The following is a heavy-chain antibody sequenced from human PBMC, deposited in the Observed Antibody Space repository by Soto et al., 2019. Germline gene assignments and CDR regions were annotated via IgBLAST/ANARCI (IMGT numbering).Heavy chain of an antibody. CDR3: ARDRDPVRYVDWLSSRPDAFDI. V-gene: IGHV1-69*13. CDR2: IIPIFGTA. Sequence: ASVKVSCKASGGTFSSYAISWVRQAPGQGLEWMGGIIPIFGTANYAQKFQGRVTITADESTCTVYMELSSLSSEDTVVYYCARDRDPVRYVDWLSSRPDAFDIWGQGTMVTVSS. D-gene: IGHD3-9*01. J-gene: IGHJ3*02. CDR1: GGTFSSYA.